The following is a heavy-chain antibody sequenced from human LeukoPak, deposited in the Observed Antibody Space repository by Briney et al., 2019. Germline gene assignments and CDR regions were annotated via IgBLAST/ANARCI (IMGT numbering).Heavy chain of an antibody. CDR2: IYYSGST. CDR3: ARATASPRIFDI. D-gene: IGHD4-17*01. J-gene: IGHJ3*02. V-gene: IGHV4-31*03. Sequence: SETLSLTCTVSGGSISSGDYYWSWIRQHPGKGLEWIGYIYYSGSTYYNPSLKRRVTISVDTSKNQFSLKVSSVTAADTAVYYCARATASPRIFDIWGQGIMVTVSS. CDR1: GGSISSGDYY.